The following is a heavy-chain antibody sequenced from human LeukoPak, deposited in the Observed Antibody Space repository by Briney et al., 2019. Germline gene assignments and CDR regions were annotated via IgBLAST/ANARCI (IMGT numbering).Heavy chain of an antibody. CDR1: GFTFSSYA. Sequence: GGSLRLSCAASGFTFSSYAMSWVRQAPGKGLEWVSYISSSGSTIYYADSVKGRFTISRDNAKNSLSLQMNSLRAEDTAVYYCARDRYFDWLNAFDIWGQGTMVTVSS. CDR3: ARDRYFDWLNAFDI. J-gene: IGHJ3*02. D-gene: IGHD3-9*01. CDR2: ISSSGSTI. V-gene: IGHV3-48*04.